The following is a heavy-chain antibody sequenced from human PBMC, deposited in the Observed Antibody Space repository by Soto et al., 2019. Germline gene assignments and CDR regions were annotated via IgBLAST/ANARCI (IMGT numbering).Heavy chain of an antibody. Sequence: EVQLVESGGGLVKPGGSLRLSCAASGFTFSSYSMNWVRQAPGKGLEWVSSISSSSSYIYYSDSVKGRFTISRDNAKNSLYLQMNSLRAEDTAVYYCARVRDSLYYYYGMDVWGQGTTVTVSS. CDR2: ISSSSSYI. V-gene: IGHV3-21*01. CDR3: ARVRDSLYYYYGMDV. D-gene: IGHD3-3*01. J-gene: IGHJ6*02. CDR1: GFTFSSYS.